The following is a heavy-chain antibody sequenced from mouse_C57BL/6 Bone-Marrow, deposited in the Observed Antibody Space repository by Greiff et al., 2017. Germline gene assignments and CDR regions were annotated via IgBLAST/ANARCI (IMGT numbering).Heavy chain of an antibody. CDR2: IHPNSGST. J-gene: IGHJ4*01. Sequence: VQLQQPGAELVKPGASVKLSCKASGYTFTSYWMHWVKQRPGQGLEWIGMIHPNSGSTNYNEKFKSKATLTVDKSSSTAYMQLRSLTSEDSAVYYCARLDYYGPMDYWGQGTSVTVSS. CDR3: ARLDYYGPMDY. V-gene: IGHV1-64*01. CDR1: GYTFTSYW. D-gene: IGHD1-1*01.